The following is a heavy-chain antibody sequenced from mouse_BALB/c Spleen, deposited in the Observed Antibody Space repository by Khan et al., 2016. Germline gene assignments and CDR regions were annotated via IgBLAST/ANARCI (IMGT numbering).Heavy chain of an antibody. CDR2: ISSGGNHT. J-gene: IGHJ3*01. CDR3: TNVYDSYYKFPY. CDR1: GFIFSSYT. Sequence: EVELVESGGDLVKPGGSLKLSCAASGFIFSSYTMSWVRQTPEKRLEWVATISSGGNHTYYPDRVKGRFTISRDNAKKTLHLQMSSLKSEDTAIYFCTNVYDSYYKFPYWGQGTLVTVSA. V-gene: IGHV5-6-4*01. D-gene: IGHD2-3*01.